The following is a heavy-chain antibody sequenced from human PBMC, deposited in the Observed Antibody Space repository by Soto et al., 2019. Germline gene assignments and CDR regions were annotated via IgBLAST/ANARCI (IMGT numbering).Heavy chain of an antibody. D-gene: IGHD4-17*01. CDR3: ARGASGGEPYYFDY. J-gene: IGHJ4*02. CDR1: GGTFSSYA. CDR2: IIPIFGTA. V-gene: IGHV1-69*12. Sequence: QVQLVQSGAEVKKPGSSVKVSCKASGGTFSSYAISWVRQAPGQGLEWMGGIIPIFGTANYAQKFQGRVTITADESTSTAYRELSSLRSEDTAVYYCARGASGGEPYYFDYWGQGTLVTVSS.